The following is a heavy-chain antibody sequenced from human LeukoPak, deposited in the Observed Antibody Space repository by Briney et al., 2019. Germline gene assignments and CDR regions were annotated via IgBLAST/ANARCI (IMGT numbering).Heavy chain of an antibody. CDR1: GGSISSSSYY. J-gene: IGHJ5*02. V-gene: IGHV4-39*07. D-gene: IGHD2-2*01. CDR2: IYYSGST. Sequence: SETLSLTCTVSGGSISSSSYYWGWIRQPPGKGLEWIGSIYYSGSTYYNPSLKSRVTISVDTSKNQFSLKLSSVTAADTAVYYCVVVPAAKEFPTENWFDPWGQGTLVTVSS. CDR3: VVVPAAKEFPTENWFDP.